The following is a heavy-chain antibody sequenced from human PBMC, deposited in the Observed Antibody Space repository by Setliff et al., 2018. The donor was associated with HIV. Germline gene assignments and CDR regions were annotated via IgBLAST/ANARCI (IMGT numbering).Heavy chain of an antibody. V-gene: IGHV3-66*01. CDR3: VRDDRYLHRGSLVAGDAFDL. CDR1: GFNVNNKY. D-gene: IGHD1-26*01. Sequence: PGGSLRLSCAASGFNVNNKYMSWVRQAPGKGLEWVSIIYSDDYTKDADSLKGRFPISRDTSKNTLYLQMNSLRAEDTAVYYCVRDDRYLHRGSLVAGDAFDLWGQGTMVTVSS. J-gene: IGHJ3*01. CDR2: IYSDDYT.